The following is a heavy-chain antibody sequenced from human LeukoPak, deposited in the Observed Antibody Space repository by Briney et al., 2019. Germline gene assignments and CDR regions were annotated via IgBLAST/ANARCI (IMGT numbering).Heavy chain of an antibody. CDR3: AREVAGTGGYYFDY. D-gene: IGHD6-13*01. CDR2: IKQDGSEK. CDR1: GFTFSSYW. J-gene: IGHJ4*02. Sequence: GGSLRLSCAASGFTFSSYWMSWVRQAPGKGLEWVANIKQDGSEKYYVDSVKGRFTISRDNAKNSLYLQMNCLRAEDTAVYYCAREVAGTGGYYFDYWGQGTLVTVSS. V-gene: IGHV3-7*03.